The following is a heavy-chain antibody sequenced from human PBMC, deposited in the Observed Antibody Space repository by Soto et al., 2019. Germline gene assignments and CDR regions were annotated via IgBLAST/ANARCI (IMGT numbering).Heavy chain of an antibody. CDR1: GDSISSSTYY. Sequence: PSETLSLTCTVSGDSISSSTYYWGWIRQPPGKGLEWIGYIYYSGSTNYNPSLKSRVTISVDTSKNQFSLKLSSVTAADTAVYYCARGGNWFDPWGQGTLVTVSS. CDR2: IYYSGST. J-gene: IGHJ5*02. V-gene: IGHV4-61*05. CDR3: ARGGNWFDP.